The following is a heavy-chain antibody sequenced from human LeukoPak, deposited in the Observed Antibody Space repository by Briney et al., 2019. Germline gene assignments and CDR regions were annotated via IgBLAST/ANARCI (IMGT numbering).Heavy chain of an antibody. D-gene: IGHD3-10*01. Sequence: PSETLSLTCTVSGGSISSYYWSRIRQPPGKGLEWIGYIYYSGSTNYNPSLKSRVTISVDTSKNQFSLKLSSVTAADTAVYYCARQAIRYYGSGEYYYYYGMDVWGQGTTVTVSS. CDR3: ARQAIRYYGSGEYYYYYGMDV. J-gene: IGHJ6*02. CDR2: IYYSGST. CDR1: GGSISSYY. V-gene: IGHV4-59*08.